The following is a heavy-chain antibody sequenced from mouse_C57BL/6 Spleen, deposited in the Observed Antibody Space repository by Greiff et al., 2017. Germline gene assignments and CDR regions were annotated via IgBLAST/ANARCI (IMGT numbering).Heavy chain of an antibody. CDR3: TRDYYYGFAY. CDR2: ISSGGDYI. V-gene: IGHV5-9-1*02. Sequence: EVMLVESGEGLVKPGGSLKLSCAASGFTFSSYAMSWVRQTPEKRLEWVAYISSGGDYIYYADTVKGRFTISRDNARNTLYLQMSSLKSEDTAMYYCTRDYYYGFAYWGQGTLVTVSA. J-gene: IGHJ3*01. D-gene: IGHD1-1*01. CDR1: GFTFSSYA.